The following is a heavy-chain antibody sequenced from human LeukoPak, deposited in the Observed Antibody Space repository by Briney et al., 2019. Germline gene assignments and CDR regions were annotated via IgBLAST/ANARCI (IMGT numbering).Heavy chain of an antibody. Sequence: PSETLSLTCTVSGYSLSSGYYWGLIRQPPGKGLGWVGSFYYSGSNYYNPSLKRRVTISVATSKKQFSLKLSSVTAADTAVYYCAREEAQSIRFLGDNYSYFYMDVWGKGTTVTVSS. CDR3: AREEAQSIRFLGDNYSYFYMDV. CDR2: FYYSGSN. CDR1: GYSLSSGYY. D-gene: IGHD3-3*01. J-gene: IGHJ6*03. V-gene: IGHV4-38-2*02.